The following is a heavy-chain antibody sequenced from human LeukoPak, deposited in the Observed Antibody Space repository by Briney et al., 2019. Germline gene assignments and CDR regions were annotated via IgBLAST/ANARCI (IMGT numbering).Heavy chain of an antibody. J-gene: IGHJ3*02. V-gene: IGHV3-21*01. D-gene: IGHD1-26*01. Sequence: GGSLRLSCAASGFTFTSYSMNWVRQAPGKGLEWVSSIDSSSRYIYYADSVKGRFTISRDNAKNSLYLQMNSLRAEDTAVYYCARDPTSSWETAFDIWGQGTMVTVSS. CDR2: IDSSSRYI. CDR3: ARDPTSSWETAFDI. CDR1: GFTFTSYS.